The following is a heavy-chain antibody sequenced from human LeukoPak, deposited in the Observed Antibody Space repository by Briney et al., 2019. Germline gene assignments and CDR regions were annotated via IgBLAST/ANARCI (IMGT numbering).Heavy chain of an antibody. CDR3: ARESNFCSGGSCYSAYFDY. V-gene: IGHV3-30*03. Sequence: GGSLRLSCAASGFTFSSYGMHWVRQAPGKGLEWVAVISYDGSNKYYADSVKGRFTISRDNSKNTLYLQMNSLRAEDTAVYYCARESNFCSGGSCYSAYFDYWGQGTLVTVSS. D-gene: IGHD2-15*01. CDR2: ISYDGSNK. J-gene: IGHJ4*02. CDR1: GFTFSSYG.